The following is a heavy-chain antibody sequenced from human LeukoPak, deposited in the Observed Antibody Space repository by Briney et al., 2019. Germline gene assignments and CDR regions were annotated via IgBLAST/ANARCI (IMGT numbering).Heavy chain of an antibody. D-gene: IGHD6-19*01. CDR2: IYPGDSDT. Sequence: GESLKISCKGSGYSFTSYWIGWVRQMPGKGLEWMGIIYPGDSDTRYSPSFQGQVTISADKSISTAYLQWSSLKASDTAMYYCARQWIAVAPRGGAFDIWGQGTMVTVSS. CDR3: ARQWIAVAPRGGAFDI. CDR1: GYSFTSYW. J-gene: IGHJ3*02. V-gene: IGHV5-51*01.